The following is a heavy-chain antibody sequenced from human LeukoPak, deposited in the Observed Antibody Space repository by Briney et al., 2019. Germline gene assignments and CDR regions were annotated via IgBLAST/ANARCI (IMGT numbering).Heavy chain of an antibody. Sequence: ASVKVSCKASGYTFTSYGISWVRQAPGQGLEWMGWISAYNGNTNYAQKFQGRVTVTTDTSTSTAYMELRSLRSDDTAVYYCARDSYYHDSSGYPNYWGQGTLVTVSS. D-gene: IGHD3-22*01. J-gene: IGHJ4*02. CDR2: ISAYNGNT. CDR3: ARDSYYHDSSGYPNY. CDR1: GYTFTSYG. V-gene: IGHV1-18*01.